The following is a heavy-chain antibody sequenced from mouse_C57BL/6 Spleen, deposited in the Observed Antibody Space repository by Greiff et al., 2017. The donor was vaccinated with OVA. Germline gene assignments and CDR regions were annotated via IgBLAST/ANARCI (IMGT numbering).Heavy chain of an antibody. CDR1: GYSITSGYY. Sequence: DVQLQESGPGLVKPSQSLSLTCSVTGYSITSGYYWNWIRQFPGNKLEWMGYISYDGSNNYNPSLKNRISITRDTSKNQFFLKLNSVTTEDTATYYCARVPGLYFDYWGQGTTLTVSS. D-gene: IGHD3-3*01. CDR3: ARVPGLYFDY. J-gene: IGHJ2*01. CDR2: ISYDGSN. V-gene: IGHV3-6*01.